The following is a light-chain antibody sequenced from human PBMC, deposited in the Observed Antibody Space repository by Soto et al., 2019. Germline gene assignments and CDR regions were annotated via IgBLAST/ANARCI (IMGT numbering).Light chain of an antibody. J-gene: IGKJ1*01. CDR2: AAS. CDR1: QGISSY. Sequence: AIRMTQSPSSLSASTGDRVTITCRASQGISSYLAWYQQKPGKAPKLLIYAASTLQSGVPSTFSGSGSGTDFTLTISCLQSEDFATYDCQQYYSYPPTFGQGTKVEIK. V-gene: IGKV1-8*01. CDR3: QQYYSYPPT.